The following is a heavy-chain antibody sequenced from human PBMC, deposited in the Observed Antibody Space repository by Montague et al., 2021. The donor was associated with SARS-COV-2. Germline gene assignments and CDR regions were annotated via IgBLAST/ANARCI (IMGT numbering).Heavy chain of an antibody. V-gene: IGHV2-70*11. CDR3: AREIAAAGPALDY. D-gene: IGHD6-13*01. CDR2: IDWDDDK. CDR1: GFSLSASGMC. Sequence: PALVKPTQTLTLTCTFSGFSLSASGMCVSWIRQPPGKALEWLARIDWDDDKYYSTSLKTRLTISKDTSKNQVVLTMTNMDPVDTATYYCAREIAAAGPALDYWGQGTLVTVSS. J-gene: IGHJ4*02.